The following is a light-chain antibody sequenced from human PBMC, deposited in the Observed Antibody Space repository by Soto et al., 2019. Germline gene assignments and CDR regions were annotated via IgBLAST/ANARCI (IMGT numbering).Light chain of an antibody. CDR2: EVS. J-gene: IGLJ1*01. V-gene: IGLV2-14*01. CDR1: SSDVGGYNY. CDR3: SSYTSSSTFYV. Sequence: QSVLTQPASVSGSPGQSNTISCTGTSSDVGGYNYVSWYQQHPGKAPKLMIYEVSNRPSGVSNRFSGSTSGNTASLTISGLQAEDEADYYCSSYTSSSTFYVFGAGTKVTVL.